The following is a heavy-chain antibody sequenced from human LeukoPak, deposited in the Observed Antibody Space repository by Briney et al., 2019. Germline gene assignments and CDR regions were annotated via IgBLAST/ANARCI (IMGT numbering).Heavy chain of an antibody. Sequence: RSGGSLRLSCAVSGASVSGSNYYWGWIRQPPGKGLEWIGNIYSSGSTYYNASLQSRVTISIDTSKNQFSLRLNSVTAADTAMYYCAKSGGYGLIDYWGQGTRVTVSS. CDR3: AKSGGYGLIDY. V-gene: IGHV4-39*01. J-gene: IGHJ4*02. CDR2: IYSSGST. D-gene: IGHD1-26*01. CDR1: GASVSGSNYY.